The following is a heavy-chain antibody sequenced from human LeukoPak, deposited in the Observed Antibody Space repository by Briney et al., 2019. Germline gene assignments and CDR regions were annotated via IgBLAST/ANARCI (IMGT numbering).Heavy chain of an antibody. D-gene: IGHD1-26*01. CDR2: VNPNSGNT. CDR1: GYTFTSYD. V-gene: IGHV1-8*03. Sequence: ASVKVSCKASGYTFTSYDINWVRQATGQGLEWMGWVNPNSGNTGYAQKFQGRVTITRNTSISTAYMELSSLRSEDTAVYYCARDPVAGATKPTFDYWGQGTLVTVSS. CDR3: ARDPVAGATKPTFDY. J-gene: IGHJ4*02.